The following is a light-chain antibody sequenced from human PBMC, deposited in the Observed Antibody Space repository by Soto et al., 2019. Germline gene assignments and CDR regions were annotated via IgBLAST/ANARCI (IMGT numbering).Light chain of an antibody. CDR1: KSNIGAEYA. Sequence: QSVLTQPPSGSGAPGQRVTISCTGSKSNIGAEYAVHWYQHLPGTAPKLLLTGDTSRPSGVPDRFSGSKSGASASLALTALQAEDEADYYCQSYDSRLSGSVIGTGSKVTVL. CDR3: QSYDSRLSGSV. J-gene: IGLJ1*01. CDR2: GDT. V-gene: IGLV1-40*01.